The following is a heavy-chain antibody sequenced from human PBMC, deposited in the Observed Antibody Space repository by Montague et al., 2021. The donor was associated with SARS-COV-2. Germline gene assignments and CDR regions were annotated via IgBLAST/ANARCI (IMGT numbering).Heavy chain of an antibody. D-gene: IGHD6-13*01. CDR2: ISASGTEI. CDR3: ARDIHTSSREGVDV. Sequence: SLRLSCAASGFTFTDYFMFWSRQAPGKGLEWISYISASGTEIYYADSVKGRFTISRDNAKNSLYLQMNSLRAEDMAVYYCARDIHTSSREGVDVWGQGTTVTVSS. V-gene: IGHV3-11*01. J-gene: IGHJ6*02. CDR1: GFTFTDYF.